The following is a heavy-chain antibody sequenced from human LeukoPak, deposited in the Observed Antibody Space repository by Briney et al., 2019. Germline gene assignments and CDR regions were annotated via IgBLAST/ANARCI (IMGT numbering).Heavy chain of an antibody. CDR2: ISDDSSFT. J-gene: IGHJ4*02. Sequence: GGSLRLSCAASGFIFSSYAMNWVRQAPGKGLECISTISDDSSFTYYADSVKGRSAISRDDSKNTLYLQMNNLKVEDTAVYYCAKGRCSGVGCDSFHSWGQGALVTVSS. D-gene: IGHD2-15*01. CDR1: GFIFSSYA. CDR3: AKGRCSGVGCDSFHS. V-gene: IGHV3-23*01.